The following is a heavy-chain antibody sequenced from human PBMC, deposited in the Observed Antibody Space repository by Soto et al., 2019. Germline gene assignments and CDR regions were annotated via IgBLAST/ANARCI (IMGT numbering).Heavy chain of an antibody. D-gene: IGHD2-15*01. CDR1: GYSFTSYW. J-gene: IGHJ6*02. CDR2: IYPGDSDT. V-gene: IGHV5-51*01. CDR3: ARQGVVVVADLYGMDV. Sequence: VASRKISGKVSGYSFTSYWIGWVRQIPGKGLEWMGIIYPGDSDTRYSPSFQGQVTISADKSISTAYLQWSSLKASDTAMYYCARQGVVVVADLYGMDVWGQGTTVTVSS.